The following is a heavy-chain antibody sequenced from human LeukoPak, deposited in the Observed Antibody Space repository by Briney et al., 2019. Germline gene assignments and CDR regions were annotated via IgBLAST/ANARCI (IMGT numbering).Heavy chain of an antibody. Sequence: GGSLRLSCAASEFTFSSYSMNWVRQAPGKGLEWVSSISSSSSYIYCADSVKGRFTISRDNAKNTLYLQMNSLRAEDTAVYYCAKAGPGSYFDYWGQGTLVTVSS. J-gene: IGHJ4*02. D-gene: IGHD1-26*01. CDR1: EFTFSSYS. V-gene: IGHV3-21*01. CDR2: ISSSSSYI. CDR3: AKAGPGSYFDY.